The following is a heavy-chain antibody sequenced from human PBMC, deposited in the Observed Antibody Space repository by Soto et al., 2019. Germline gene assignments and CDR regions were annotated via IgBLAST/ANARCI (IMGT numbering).Heavy chain of an antibody. CDR3: AKAPRAQTTVTTMVDY. CDR2: ISGSGGST. Sequence: LRLSCAASGFTFSSYAMSWVRQAPGKGLEWVSAISGSGGSTYYADSVKGRFTISRDNSKNTLYLQMNSLRAEDTAVYYCAKAPRAQTTVTTMVDYWGQGTLVTVSS. CDR1: GFTFSSYA. D-gene: IGHD4-17*01. V-gene: IGHV3-23*01. J-gene: IGHJ4*02.